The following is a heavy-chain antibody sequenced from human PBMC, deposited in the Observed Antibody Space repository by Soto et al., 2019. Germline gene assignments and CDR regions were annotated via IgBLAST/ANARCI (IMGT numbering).Heavy chain of an antibody. J-gene: IGHJ4*02. CDR3: ARQSDAAMVTGGFDY. CDR2: IYPGDSDT. V-gene: IGHV5-51*01. Sequence: EVQLVQSGAEVKKPGESLKISCKGSGYSFTSYWIGWVRQMPGKGLEWMGIIYPGDSDTRYSPSFQGQVTISADKSIXTAYLQWSSLKASDTAMYYCARQSDAAMVTGGFDYWGQGTLVTVSS. CDR1: GYSFTSYW. D-gene: IGHD5-18*01.